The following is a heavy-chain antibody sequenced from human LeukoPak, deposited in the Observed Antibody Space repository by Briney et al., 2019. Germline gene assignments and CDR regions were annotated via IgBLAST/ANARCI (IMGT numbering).Heavy chain of an antibody. V-gene: IGHV3-74*01. J-gene: IGHJ4*01. CDR1: GFTFSQSW. Sequence: AGGSLRLSCAASGFTFSQSWMNWVRQAPGRGLVWVSRIHGDGSRSDYADSVKGRFTISRDNAKQVLYLHMTSLTAEDTAFYYCARGGSPSDYWGHGTLVSVSS. CDR3: ARGGSPSDY. D-gene: IGHD1-26*01. CDR2: IHGDGSRS.